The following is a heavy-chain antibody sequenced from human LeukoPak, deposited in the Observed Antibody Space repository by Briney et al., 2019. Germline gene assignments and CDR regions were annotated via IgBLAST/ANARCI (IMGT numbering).Heavy chain of an antibody. CDR1: GGSFSGYY. Sequence: SETLSLTCAVYGGSFSGYYWSWIRQPSGKGLEWIGEINHSGSTNYNPSLKSRVTISVDTSKNQFSLKLSSVTAADTAVYYCARGLVGATTDYWGQGTLVTVSS. CDR2: INHSGST. CDR3: ARGLVGATTDY. V-gene: IGHV4-34*01. D-gene: IGHD1-26*01. J-gene: IGHJ4*02.